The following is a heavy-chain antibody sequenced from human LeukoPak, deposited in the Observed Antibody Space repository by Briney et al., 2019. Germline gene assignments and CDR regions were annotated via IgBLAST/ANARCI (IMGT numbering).Heavy chain of an antibody. D-gene: IGHD2-21*01. CDR1: GFTFSSYG. CDR2: ISSSSSTI. V-gene: IGHV3-48*01. J-gene: IGHJ4*02. Sequence: GGSLRLSCAASGFTFSSYGMHWVRQAPGKGLEWVSYISSSSSTIYYADSVKGRFTISRDNAKNSLYLQMNSLRAEDTAVYYCARGSVIAIPGYWGQGTLVTVSS. CDR3: ARGSVIAIPGY.